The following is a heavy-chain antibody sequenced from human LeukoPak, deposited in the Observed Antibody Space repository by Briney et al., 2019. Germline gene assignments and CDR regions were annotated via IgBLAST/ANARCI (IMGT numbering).Heavy chain of an antibody. D-gene: IGHD2-15*01. CDR2: TYYRSKWYN. CDR3: ARVVVATHYYGMDV. CDR1: GDSVSSNRTA. Sequence: PSQTLSLTCAISGDSVSSNRTAWNWIRQSPSRGLEWLGRTYYRSKWYNDYAVSVKSRITINPYTSKNQFSLQLNSVTPEDTAVYYCARVVVATHYYGMDVWGQGTTVTVSS. V-gene: IGHV6-1*01. J-gene: IGHJ6*02.